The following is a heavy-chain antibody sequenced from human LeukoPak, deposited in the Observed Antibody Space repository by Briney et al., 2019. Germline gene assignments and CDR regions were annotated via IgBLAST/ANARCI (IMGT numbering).Heavy chain of an antibody. J-gene: IGHJ3*02. V-gene: IGHV1-46*01. Sequence: GASVKVSCKASGYTFTSYYMHWVRQAPGQGLEWMGIINPSGGSTSYAQKFQGRVTMTRDTSTSTVYMELSSLRSEDTAVYYCARDWSFSGSYGTYDAFDIWGQGTMVTVSS. CDR1: GYTFTSYY. CDR2: INPSGGST. CDR3: ARDWSFSGSYGTYDAFDI. D-gene: IGHD1-26*01.